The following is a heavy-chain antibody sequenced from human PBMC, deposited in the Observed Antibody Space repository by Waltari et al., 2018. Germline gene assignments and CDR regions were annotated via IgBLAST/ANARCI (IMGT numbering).Heavy chain of an antibody. Sequence: QGQLQGWGAGLLRPSATLSLPCAVSGGSFSGYYWSWIRQSPGKGREWIGDVNHGGDTHYSPALESRVTISVDMSKNQFSLKMRSVTAADTAIYYCARAPGYKGYFDYWGRGTLVTVSS. V-gene: IGHV4-34*01. CDR2: VNHGGDT. J-gene: IGHJ4*02. D-gene: IGHD5-12*01. CDR1: GGSFSGYY. CDR3: ARAPGYKGYFDY.